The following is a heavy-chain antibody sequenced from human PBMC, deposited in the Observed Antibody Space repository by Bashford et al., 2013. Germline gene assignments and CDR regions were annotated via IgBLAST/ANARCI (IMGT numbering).Heavy chain of an antibody. CDR1: GGSITSSDW. CDR3: TRATGSSTFRYYHYMDV. J-gene: IGHJ6*03. V-gene: IGHV4-4*02. CDR2: IYHSGST. Sequence: SSETLSLTCTVSGGSITSSDWWTWVRQPPGKGLEWIGEIYHSGSTNYNPSLKSRVTISVDKSKNQFSLKLISVTAADTAVYYCTRATGSSTFRYYHYMDVWGKGTTVTVSS. D-gene: IGHD3-10*01.